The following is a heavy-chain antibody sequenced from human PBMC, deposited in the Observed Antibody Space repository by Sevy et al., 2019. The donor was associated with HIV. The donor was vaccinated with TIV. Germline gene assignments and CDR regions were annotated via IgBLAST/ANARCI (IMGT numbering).Heavy chain of an antibody. V-gene: IGHV4-61*01. CDR2: IYYSGST. J-gene: IGHJ5*02. D-gene: IGHD6-19*01. CDR3: VRGGSSGWLASNWFDP. Sequence: SETLSLTCTVSGGSVSSGSYYWSWIRQPPGKGLEWIGYIYYSGSTNYNPSLKSRVTISVDTSKNQFSLKLSSVTAADTAVYYCVRGGSSGWLASNWFDPWGQGTLVTVSS. CDR1: GGSVSSGSYY.